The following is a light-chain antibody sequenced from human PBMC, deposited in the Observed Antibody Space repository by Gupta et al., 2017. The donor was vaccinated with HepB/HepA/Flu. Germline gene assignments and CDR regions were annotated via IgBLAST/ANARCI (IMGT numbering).Light chain of an antibody. J-gene: IGKJ1*01. CDR1: QSISNY. V-gene: IGKV1-39*01. CDR2: AAS. Sequence: DIQMTQSPSSLSASVGDRVTITCRASQSISNYLNWYQQKAEKAPKLLIYAASSLQSGVPSRFSDSGSGTDFTLTISSLQPEDFATYYCQESYSMPWTFGQGTRVEI. CDR3: QESYSMPWT.